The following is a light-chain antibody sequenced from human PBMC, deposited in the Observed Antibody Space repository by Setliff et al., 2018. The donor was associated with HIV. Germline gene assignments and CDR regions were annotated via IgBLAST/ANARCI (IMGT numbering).Light chain of an antibody. Sequence: SYELTQPVSVSVAPGKTARITCGGNNIGSKTVHWYQQKPGQAPVLVIYDDGDRPSGIPERFSGSNSGTTATLTISGVEAGDEADYYCQVWDSRSDHFVFGTGTKVTVL. CDR2: DDG. CDR1: NIGSKT. J-gene: IGLJ1*01. V-gene: IGLV3-21*03. CDR3: QVWDSRSDHFV.